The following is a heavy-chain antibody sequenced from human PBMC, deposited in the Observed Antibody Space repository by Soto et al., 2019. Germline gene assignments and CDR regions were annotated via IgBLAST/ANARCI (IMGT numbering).Heavy chain of an antibody. J-gene: IGHJ1*01. CDR3: ASSRAAAGTFFQH. CDR2: INHSGST. Sequence: SETLSLTCAVYGWSFSGYYWSWIRQPPGKGLEWIREINHSGSTNYNPSLKSRVTISVDTSKNQFSLKLSSVTAADTAAYYCASSRAAAGTFFQHWGQGTLVTVSS. CDR1: GWSFSGYY. D-gene: IGHD6-13*01. V-gene: IGHV4-34*01.